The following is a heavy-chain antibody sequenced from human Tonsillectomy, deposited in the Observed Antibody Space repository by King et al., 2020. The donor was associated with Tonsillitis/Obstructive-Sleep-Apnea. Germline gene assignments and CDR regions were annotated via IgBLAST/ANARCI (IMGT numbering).Heavy chain of an antibody. Sequence: QLQESGPGLVKPSETLSLTCTVSGGSISSSSHYWGWIRQPPGKGLEWIGSIYYSGSTYYNPSLKSRVTISVDTSKNQFSLKLSSVTAADTAVYYCARHRGPCSGGSCKPRDYYYMDVWGKGTTVTVSS. CDR3: ARHRGPCSGGSCKPRDYYYMDV. CDR2: IYYSGST. D-gene: IGHD2-15*01. CDR1: GGSISSSSHY. J-gene: IGHJ6*03. V-gene: IGHV4-39*01.